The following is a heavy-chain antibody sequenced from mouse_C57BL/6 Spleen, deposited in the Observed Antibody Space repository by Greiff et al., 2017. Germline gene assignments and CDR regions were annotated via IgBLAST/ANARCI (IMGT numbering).Heavy chain of an antibody. CDR3: ARGADPYFDY. Sequence: QVQLQQPGAELVRPGSSVKLSCKASGYTFTSYWMHWVKQRPIQGLEWIGNIDPSDSETHYNQKFKDKATLTVDKSSSTAYMQLLSLTSEDSAVFYCARGADPYFDYWGQGTTLTVSS. V-gene: IGHV1-52*01. CDR2: IDPSDSET. J-gene: IGHJ2*01. CDR1: GYTFTSYW.